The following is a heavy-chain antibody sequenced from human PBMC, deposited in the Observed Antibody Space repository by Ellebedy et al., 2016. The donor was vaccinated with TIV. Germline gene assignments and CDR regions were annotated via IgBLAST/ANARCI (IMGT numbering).Heavy chain of an antibody. CDR3: SRHPHLGSYRFDF. V-gene: IGHV5-51*01. J-gene: IGHJ4*02. Sequence: PGGSLRLSCKGSGYNFTTYWVGWVRQMPGKGLEWMGIIYPDDSDTRYSPSFRGQVTISADRSISTAYLQWSSLKASDTARYFCSRHPHLGSYRFDFWGQGSLVTVSS. CDR2: IYPDDSDT. D-gene: IGHD1-26*01. CDR1: GYNFTTYW.